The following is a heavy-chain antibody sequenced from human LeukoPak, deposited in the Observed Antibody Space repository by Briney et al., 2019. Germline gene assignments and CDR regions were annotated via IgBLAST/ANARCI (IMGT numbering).Heavy chain of an antibody. CDR1: GGSFSGYY. V-gene: IGHV4-34*01. J-gene: IGHJ4*02. CDR2: INHSGST. CDR3: AGGYGDYGFDY. D-gene: IGHD4-17*01. Sequence: PSETLSLTCAVYGGSFSGYYWSWIRQPPGKGLEWIGEINHSGSTNYNPSLKSRVTISVDTSKNQFSLTLSYVTAADAAGYYFAGGYGDYGFDYWGQGTPVTASS.